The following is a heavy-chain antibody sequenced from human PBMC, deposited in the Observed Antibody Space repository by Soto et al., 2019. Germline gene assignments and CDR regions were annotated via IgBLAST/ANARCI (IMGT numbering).Heavy chain of an antibody. D-gene: IGHD3-9*01. CDR3: ARDPSYYDILTGYLDYWYFDL. J-gene: IGHJ2*01. CDR2: IYYSGST. V-gene: IGHV4-30-4*02. Sequence: SETLSLTCTVSGGSISSGDYYWSWIRQPPGKGLEWIGYIYYSGSTYYNPSLKSRVTISVDTSKNQFSLKLSSVTAADTAVYYCARDPSYYDILTGYLDYWYFDLWGRGTLVTVSS. CDR1: GGSISSGDYY.